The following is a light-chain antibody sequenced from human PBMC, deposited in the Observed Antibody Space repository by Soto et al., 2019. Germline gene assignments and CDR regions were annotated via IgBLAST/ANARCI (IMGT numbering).Light chain of an antibody. CDR1: QIVLSNNNNY. CDR3: QQYHSDPIT. Sequence: DIVMTQSPDSLPVSLGERATINCKSSQIVLSNNNNYLAWFQQKPGQPPRLFIYWASTRGSGVPDRFSGSGSGTDSTLTISNVEAEDVAIYYCQQYHSDPITFGQGTRLEIK. V-gene: IGKV4-1*01. CDR2: WAS. J-gene: IGKJ5*01.